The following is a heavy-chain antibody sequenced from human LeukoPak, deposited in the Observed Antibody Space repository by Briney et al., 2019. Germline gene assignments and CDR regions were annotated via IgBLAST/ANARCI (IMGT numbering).Heavy chain of an antibody. CDR2: ISDRGDST. D-gene: IGHD3-9*01. CDR3: AKGRWGLTINNFDI. V-gene: IGHV3-23*01. Sequence: PGGSLRLSCAASGFTFRSYWMSWVRQAPGKGLEWVSVISDRGDSTHYAGSVQGRFTIYRDSSTNTLYLQMNSLRGEDTAVYYCAKGRWGLTINNFDIWGQGTMVSVSP. CDR1: GFTFRSYW. J-gene: IGHJ3*02.